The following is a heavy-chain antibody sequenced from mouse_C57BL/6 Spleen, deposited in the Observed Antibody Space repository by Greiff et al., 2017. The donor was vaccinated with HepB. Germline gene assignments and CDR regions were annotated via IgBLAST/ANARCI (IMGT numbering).Heavy chain of an antibody. V-gene: IGHV1-52*01. CDR1: GYTFTSYW. Sequence: QVQLQQSGAELVRPGSSVKLSCKASGYTFTSYWMHWVKQRPIQGLEWIGNIDPSDSETHYNQKFKDKATLTVDKSSSTAYMQLSSLTSEDSAVYYCARRTLYYGNYLDYWGQGTTLTVSS. J-gene: IGHJ2*01. CDR3: ARRTLYYGNYLDY. D-gene: IGHD2-1*01. CDR2: IDPSDSET.